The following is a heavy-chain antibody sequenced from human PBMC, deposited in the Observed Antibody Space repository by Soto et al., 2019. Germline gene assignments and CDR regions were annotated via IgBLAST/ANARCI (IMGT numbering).Heavy chain of an antibody. CDR1: GGTFSSYT. CDR2: IIPILGIA. D-gene: IGHD2-15*01. V-gene: IGHV1-69*08. CDR3: ARDGGRDCSGGSCYGVLDP. Sequence: QVQLVQSGAEVKKPGSSVKVSCKASGGTFSSYTISWVRQAPGQGLEWMGRIIPILGIANYAQKFQGRVTITADKSTSTAYIELSSLRSEDTAVYYCARDGGRDCSGGSCYGVLDPWGQGTLVTVSS. J-gene: IGHJ5*02.